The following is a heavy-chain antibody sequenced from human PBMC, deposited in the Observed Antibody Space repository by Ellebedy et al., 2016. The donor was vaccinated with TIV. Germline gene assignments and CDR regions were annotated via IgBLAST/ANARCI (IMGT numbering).Heavy chain of an antibody. CDR2: ISAYNGNT. CDR1: GYTFTSYY. CDR3: ARMRVVAGTFGRHGMDV. J-gene: IGHJ6*02. D-gene: IGHD6-19*01. V-gene: IGHV1-18*04. Sequence: ASVKVSCXASGYTFTSYYMHWVRQAPGQGLEWMGWISAYNGNTNYAQKLQGRVTMTTDTSTSTAYMELRSLRSDDTAVYYCARMRVVAGTFGRHGMDVWGQGTTVTVSS.